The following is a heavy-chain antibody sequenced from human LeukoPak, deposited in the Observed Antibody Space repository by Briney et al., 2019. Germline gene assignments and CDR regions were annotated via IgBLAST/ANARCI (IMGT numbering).Heavy chain of an antibody. CDR2: IWYDGGNK. D-gene: IGHD3-10*01. J-gene: IGHJ4*02. V-gene: IGHV3-33*01. CDR3: AGGSGSIDY. Sequence: PGGSLRLSCAASGFTFSSYGMHWVRQAPGKGLEWVAVIWYDGGNKYYADSVKGRFTISRDNSKNTLYLQMNSLRAEDTAAYYCAGGSGSIDYWGQGTLVTVSS. CDR1: GFTFSSYG.